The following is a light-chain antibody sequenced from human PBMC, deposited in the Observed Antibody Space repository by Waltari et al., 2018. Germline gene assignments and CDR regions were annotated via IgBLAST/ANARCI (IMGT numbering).Light chain of an antibody. CDR2: GAS. V-gene: IGKV3-15*01. Sequence: EIVLTQSPATLSVSPGGRGTLSCRASQSVSSNLAWYQQNPGQAPRLLIYGASTRATGIPARFSGSGSGTEFTLTISSLQSEDFAVYYCQQYNNWPFTFGPGTKVDIK. CDR1: QSVSSN. J-gene: IGKJ3*01. CDR3: QQYNNWPFT.